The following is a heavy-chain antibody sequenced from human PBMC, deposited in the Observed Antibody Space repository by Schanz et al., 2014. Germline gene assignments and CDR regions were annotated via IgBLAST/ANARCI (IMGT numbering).Heavy chain of an antibody. CDR1: GFTFSSYA. D-gene: IGHD2-15*01. CDR3: AKARRKANCSGGRCFHYSYYGMDV. V-gene: IGHV3-23*04. J-gene: IGHJ6*02. Sequence: EVQLVESGGGLVQPGGSLRLSCAASGFTFSSYAMSWVRQAPGKGLEWVSTISASGGSTYYADSVKGRFTISRDNSKNILNLQMNSLRAEDTAVYYCAKARRKANCSGGRCFHYSYYGMDVWGQGTTVTVSS. CDR2: ISASGGST.